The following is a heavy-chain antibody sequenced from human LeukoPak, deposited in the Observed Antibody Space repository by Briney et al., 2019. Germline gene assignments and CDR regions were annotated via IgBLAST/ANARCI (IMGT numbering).Heavy chain of an antibody. Sequence: GGSLRLSCAASGFTFFTYSINWVRQAPGKGLEWVSSISGDSRYIYYADSLEGRFTISRDNAKNSLYLQMNSLRAEDTAVYYCARAGYYYYYMDVWGKGTTVTVSS. J-gene: IGHJ6*03. CDR1: GFTFFTYS. CDR2: ISGDSRYI. CDR3: ARAGYYYYYMDV. V-gene: IGHV3-21*01.